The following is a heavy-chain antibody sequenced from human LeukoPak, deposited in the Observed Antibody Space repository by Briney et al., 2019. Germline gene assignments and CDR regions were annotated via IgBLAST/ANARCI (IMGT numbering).Heavy chain of an antibody. J-gene: IGHJ2*01. V-gene: IGHV4-4*08. CDR1: GGSVSSYY. CDR2: IYSSGST. D-gene: IGHD4/OR15-4a*01. Sequence: SETLSLTCTVSGGSVSSYYWSWIRQPPGKGLEWIGNIYSSGSTNYNPSLKSRVTISIDTSKKQFSLNLSSVTAADTAVYYCAGSNFDWYFDLWGRGTLVTVSS. CDR3: AGSNFDWYFDL.